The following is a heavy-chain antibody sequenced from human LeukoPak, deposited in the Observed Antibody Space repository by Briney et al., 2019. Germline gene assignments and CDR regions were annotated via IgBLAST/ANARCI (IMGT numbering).Heavy chain of an antibody. CDR3: ARDLA. Sequence: GGSLRLSCAASGFTFSNYWMGWVRQAPGKGLEWVANIKQDGSEKYYVDSVKGRFTISRDNAKKSLYLQMNSLRAEDTAVYYCARDLAWGQGTMVTVSS. J-gene: IGHJ3*01. D-gene: IGHD3-16*01. V-gene: IGHV3-7*01. CDR2: IKQDGSEK. CDR1: GFTFSNYW.